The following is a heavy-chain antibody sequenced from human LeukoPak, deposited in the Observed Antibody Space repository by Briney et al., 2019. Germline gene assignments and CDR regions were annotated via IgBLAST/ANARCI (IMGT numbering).Heavy chain of an antibody. CDR2: INSDGSSI. J-gene: IGHJ4*02. D-gene: IGHD5-12*01. CDR1: GFTLRKYW. V-gene: IGHV3-74*03. Sequence: GALVLSLACSGFTLRKYWMQLVRETPGKRLVSVSRINSDGSSITYADSVKGRFTISRDNAKNTLYLQMNSLRVEGTAVYYCAREGRVSGYDFDCWGQGTLVSVSS. CDR3: AREGRVSGYDFDC.